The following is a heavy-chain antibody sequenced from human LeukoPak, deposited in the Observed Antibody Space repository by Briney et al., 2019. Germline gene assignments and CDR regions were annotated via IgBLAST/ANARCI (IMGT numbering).Heavy chain of an antibody. CDR2: ISGSASST. CDR1: GFTFSNYA. CDR3: AKAPVTSCRGAYCYPFDY. D-gene: IGHD2-21*01. V-gene: IGHV3-23*01. Sequence: GGSLRLSCAASGFTFSNYAMSWVRQAPGKGLEWVSAISGSASSTYHADSVKGRFTISRDNSKNTLYLQMNSLRAEDAAVYYCAKAPVTSCRGAYCYPFDYWGQGTLVTVSS. J-gene: IGHJ4*02.